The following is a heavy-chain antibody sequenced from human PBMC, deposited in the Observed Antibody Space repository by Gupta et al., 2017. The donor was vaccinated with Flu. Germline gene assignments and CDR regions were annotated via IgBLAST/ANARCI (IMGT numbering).Heavy chain of an antibody. CDR2: IYHSGST. D-gene: IGHD2-15*01. J-gene: IGHJ4*02. CDR1: GYSINSGYY. V-gene: IGHV4-38-2*01. Sequence: QVQLQESGSGLVKPSETLSLTCAVSGYSINSGYYWGRIRQHPGKGLEWFGSIYHSGSTYYNPSLKGRVTISVDTSKNQFSLKLSAVTAADTAVYYCARGLGYGRGYCSGGSCYYFDYWGQGTLVTVSA. CDR3: ARGLGYGRGYCSGGSCYYFDY.